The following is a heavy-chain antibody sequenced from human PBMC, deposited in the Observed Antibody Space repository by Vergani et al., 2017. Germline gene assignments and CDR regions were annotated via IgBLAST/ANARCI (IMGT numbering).Heavy chain of an antibody. CDR1: GFSFNSYW. Sequence: DVHLAESGGGFFQPGGSLRLSCSASGFSFNSYWMHWVRQVPGKGLLWVSRIKSDGSITAYADSVKGRFTISRDNAQNTLYLQMNSLRVEDTAVYYCAREYSSSVGFLAYWGQGTLVTVSS. CDR3: AREYSSSVGFLAY. CDR2: IKSDGSIT. D-gene: IGHD6-6*01. J-gene: IGHJ4*02. V-gene: IGHV3-74*03.